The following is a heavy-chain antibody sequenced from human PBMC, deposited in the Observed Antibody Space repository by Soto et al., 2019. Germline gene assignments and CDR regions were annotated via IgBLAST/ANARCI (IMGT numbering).Heavy chain of an antibody. V-gene: IGHV4-31*03. CDR2: IYYSGST. D-gene: IGHD3-10*01. J-gene: IGHJ5*02. CDR3: ARGYGSGSYSWSDP. Sequence: QVQLQESGPGLVEPSQTLSLTCTVSGGSISSGGYYWSWIRQHPGKGLEWIGYIYYSGSTYYNPSLKSRVNISVDTSKNQFSLKLSSVTAADTAVYYCARGYGSGSYSWSDPWGQGTLVTVSS. CDR1: GGSISSGGYY.